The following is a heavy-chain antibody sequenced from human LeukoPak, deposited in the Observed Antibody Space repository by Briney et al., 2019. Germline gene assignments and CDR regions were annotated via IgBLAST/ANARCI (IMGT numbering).Heavy chain of an antibody. V-gene: IGHV3-48*01. CDR2: ISSSTTTI. Sequence: GGSLRLSCAASGFTFNSYSMSWVRQAPGQGLEWVSYISSSTTTINYADSVKGRFTISRDNAKNSLYLQMNSLRAEDTAVYYCARAPLAGTYYFDYWGQGTLVTVSS. J-gene: IGHJ4*02. CDR3: ARAPLAGTYYFDY. CDR1: GFTFNSYS.